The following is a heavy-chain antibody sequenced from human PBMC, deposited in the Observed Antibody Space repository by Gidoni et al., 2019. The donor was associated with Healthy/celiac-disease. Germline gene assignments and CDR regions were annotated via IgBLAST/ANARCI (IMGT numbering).Heavy chain of an antibody. J-gene: IGHJ4*02. CDR2: LRGSGGST. V-gene: IGHV3-23*01. Sequence: EVQLLESGGGLVQPGGSLRLSCAASGFTFRSDAMSWVRQDPGKGLEWVSALRGSGGSTYYANSVKGRFTISRDNAKNTLYLQMNSLRSEDTAVYYCAKGAVTFYDSSGYYSFDYWGQGTLVTVSS. D-gene: IGHD3-22*01. CDR3: AKGAVTFYDSSGYYSFDY. CDR1: GFTFRSDA.